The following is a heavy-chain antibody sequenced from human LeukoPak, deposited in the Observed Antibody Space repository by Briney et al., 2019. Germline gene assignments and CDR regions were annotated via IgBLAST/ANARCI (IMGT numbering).Heavy chain of an antibody. CDR2: IYYSGST. J-gene: IGHJ4*02. CDR3: ARGVYSSSWPFDY. V-gene: IGHV4-59*01. D-gene: IGHD6-13*01. CDR1: GGSISSYY. Sequence: PSETLSLTCTVSGGSISSYYWSWIRHPPGKGLEGIGYIYYSGSTNYNPSLKSRVTISVDTSKNQFSLKLSSVTAADTAVYYCARGVYSSSWPFDYWGQGTLVTVSS.